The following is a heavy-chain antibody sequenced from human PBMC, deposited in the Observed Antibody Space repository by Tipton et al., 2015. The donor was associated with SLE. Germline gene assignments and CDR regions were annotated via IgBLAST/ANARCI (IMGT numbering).Heavy chain of an antibody. CDR3: ARSWGIVVVTAIH. D-gene: IGHD2-21*02. V-gene: IGHV4-34*01. J-gene: IGHJ4*02. CDR1: VGSFSGYF. Sequence: TLSLTCAVYVGSFSGYFWTWIRQPPGKGLEWIGEINHSGSTNYNPSLKSRVTISVDTSKNQFSLKLSSVTAADTAMYYCARSWGIVVVTAIHWGQGTLVTVSS. CDR2: INHSGST.